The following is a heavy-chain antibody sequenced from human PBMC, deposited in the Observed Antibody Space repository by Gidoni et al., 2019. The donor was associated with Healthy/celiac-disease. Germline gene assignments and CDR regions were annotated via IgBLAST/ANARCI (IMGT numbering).Heavy chain of an antibody. CDR2: LYSSGST. V-gene: IGHV4-39*01. Sequence: QLQMQASGPGLVKPSETLSLTCTVSGGSISSSSYYWGWFRQPPGKGLGWIGSLYSSGSTYYNPSLKSRFTISVDTSKNQFSLKLSSVTAADTAVYYCAGDIVVVYSDWFDPWGQGTLVTVSS. D-gene: IGHD2-15*01. J-gene: IGHJ5*02. CDR3: AGDIVVVYSDWFDP. CDR1: GGSISSSSYY.